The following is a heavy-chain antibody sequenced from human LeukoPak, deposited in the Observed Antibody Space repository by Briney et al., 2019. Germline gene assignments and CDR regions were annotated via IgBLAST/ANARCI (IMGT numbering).Heavy chain of an antibody. V-gene: IGHV1-2*02. J-gene: IGHJ4*02. D-gene: IGHD6-19*01. CDR3: ARSVYSSGWLDFDY. CDR1: GYTFTGYY. CDR2: INPNSGGT. Sequence: GSVKVSCKASGYTFTGYYMHWVRQAPGQGLEWMGWINPNSGGTNYAQKFQGRVTMTRDTSISTAYMELSRLRSDDTAVYYCARSVYSSGWLDFDYWGQGTLVTVSS.